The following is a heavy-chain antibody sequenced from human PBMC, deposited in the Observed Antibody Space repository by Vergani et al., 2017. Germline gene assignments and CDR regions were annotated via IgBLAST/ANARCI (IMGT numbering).Heavy chain of an antibody. CDR2: IIPIFGTA. CDR3: AREGDYYDSSGYYPENDY. J-gene: IGHJ4*02. Sequence: QVQLVQSGAEVKKPGSSVKVSCKASGGTFSSYAISWVRQAPGQGLEWMGGIIPIFGTANYAQKFQGSVTITGDESTSTAYMEMSSLRSEDTAVYDCAREGDYYDSSGYYPENDYWGQGTLVTVSS. CDR1: GGTFSSYA. D-gene: IGHD3-22*01. V-gene: IGHV1-69*01.